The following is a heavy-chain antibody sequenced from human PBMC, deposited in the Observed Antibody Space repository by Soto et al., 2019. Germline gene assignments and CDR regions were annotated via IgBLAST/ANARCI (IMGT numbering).Heavy chain of an antibody. Sequence: SETLSLTCTVSGGSISSSSYYWGRIHQPPGKGLEWIGSIYYSGSTYYNPSLKSRVTISVHTSKNQFSLKLSSVTAADTAVYYCARHRIVGAGHDYWGQGTLVTVSS. CDR3: ARHRIVGAGHDY. CDR2: IYYSGST. V-gene: IGHV4-39*01. D-gene: IGHD1-26*01. J-gene: IGHJ4*02. CDR1: GGSISSSSYY.